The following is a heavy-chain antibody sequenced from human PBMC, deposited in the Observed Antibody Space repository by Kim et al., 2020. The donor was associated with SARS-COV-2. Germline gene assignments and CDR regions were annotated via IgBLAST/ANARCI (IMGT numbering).Heavy chain of an antibody. CDR3: AVTTTVTLYYLHY. V-gene: IGHV1-24*01. CDR1: GYSFTEIS. J-gene: IGHJ4*02. D-gene: IGHD4-4*01. CDR2: FDPEDGET. Sequence: ASVKVSCKVSGYSFTEISIHWVRQAPGKGLEWMGHFDPEDGETIYAQEFQGRVAMTEDSSTDTAYMELISLTSGDTAVYFCAVTTTVTLYYLHYWGPGTLVTVSS.